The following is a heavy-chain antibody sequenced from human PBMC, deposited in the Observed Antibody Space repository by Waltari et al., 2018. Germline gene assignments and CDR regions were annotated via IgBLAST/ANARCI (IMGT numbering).Heavy chain of an antibody. D-gene: IGHD1-1*01. V-gene: IGHV4-39*07. CDR2: IYYSGST. CDR1: GGSISSSSYY. Sequence: QLQLQESGPGLVKPSETLSLTCTVSGGSISSSSYYWGWIRQPPGKGLEWIGSIYYSGSTYYNPSLKSRVTISVDTSKNQFSLKLSSVTAADMAVYYCARQVPWGRFDYWGQGTLVTVSS. CDR3: ARQVPWGRFDY. J-gene: IGHJ4*02.